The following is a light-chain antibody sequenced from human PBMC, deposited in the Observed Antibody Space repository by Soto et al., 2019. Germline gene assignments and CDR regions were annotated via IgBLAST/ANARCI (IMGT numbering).Light chain of an antibody. CDR3: QQYGYLVT. V-gene: IGKV1-5*01. CDR1: QSISVW. Sequence: GDRVIITCRASQSISVWLAWYQQRPGKAPKLLIYDASRLPSGVPSRFSGSGSGTEFTLTISSLQPDDFAMYYCQQYGYLVTFGGGTKVDI. J-gene: IGKJ4*01. CDR2: DAS.